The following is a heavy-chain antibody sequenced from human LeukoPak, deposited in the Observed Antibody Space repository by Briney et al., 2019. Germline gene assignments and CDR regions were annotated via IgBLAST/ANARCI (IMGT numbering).Heavy chain of an antibody. CDR3: VTGNYRSFYYYYMDV. CDR1: AISFRSYE. J-gene: IGHJ6*03. Sequence: GGSLRLSCAASAISFRSYEVNWVRQAPGKGLEWVSFITPSGSDVYYAEFVRGRFATSRDNAKDSVFLHMNSLRVEDTAVYYCVTGNYRSFYYYYMDVWGKGTTVTVS. D-gene: IGHD1-7*01. CDR2: ITPSGSDV. V-gene: IGHV3-48*03.